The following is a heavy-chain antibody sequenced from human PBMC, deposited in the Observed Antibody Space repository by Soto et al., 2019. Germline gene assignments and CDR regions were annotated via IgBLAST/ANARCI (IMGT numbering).Heavy chain of an antibody. D-gene: IGHD3-3*01. V-gene: IGHV4-59*01. CDR1: GGSISSYY. CDR2: IYYSGST. Sequence: SETLSLTCTVSGGSISSYYWSWIRQPPGKGLEWIGYIYYSGSTNYNPSLKSRVTISVDTSKNQFSLKLSSVTAADTAVYYCAGNTYYDFWSGPIYRTLGYWGQGTLVTVSS. CDR3: AGNTYYDFWSGPIYRTLGY. J-gene: IGHJ4*02.